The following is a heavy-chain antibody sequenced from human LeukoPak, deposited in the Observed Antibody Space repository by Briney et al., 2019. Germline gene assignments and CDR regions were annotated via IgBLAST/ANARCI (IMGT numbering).Heavy chain of an antibody. CDR2: IKLDGSEK. CDR3: ARDQYDTWSRRGNFDS. V-gene: IGHV3-7*03. Sequence: GGSLRLSCVASGFTLGKYWMSWVRQAPGKGLEWVANIKLDGSEKNYVDSVKGRFTISRDNTKNSLYLQMNSLRVEDTAVFYCARDQYDTWSRRGNFDSWGQGTLVIVSS. J-gene: IGHJ4*02. CDR1: GFTLGKYW. D-gene: IGHD3-3*01.